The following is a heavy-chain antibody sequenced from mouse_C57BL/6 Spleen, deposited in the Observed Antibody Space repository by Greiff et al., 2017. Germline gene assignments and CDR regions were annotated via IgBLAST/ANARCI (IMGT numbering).Heavy chain of an antibody. CDR3: ARAGGLRRGGSYAMDY. CDR1: GYAFSSSW. J-gene: IGHJ4*01. D-gene: IGHD2-4*01. CDR2: IYPGDGDT. Sequence: QVQLQQSGPELVKPGASVKISCKASGYAFSSSWMNWVKQRPGKGLEWIGRIYPGDGDTNYTGKFKGKATLTADKSSSTAYMQLSSLTSEDSAVYFCARAGGLRRGGSYAMDYWGQGTSVTVSS. V-gene: IGHV1-82*01.